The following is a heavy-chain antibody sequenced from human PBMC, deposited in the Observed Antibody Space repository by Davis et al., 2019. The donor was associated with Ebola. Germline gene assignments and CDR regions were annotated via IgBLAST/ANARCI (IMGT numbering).Heavy chain of an antibody. J-gene: IGHJ5*02. CDR2: IYYSGST. D-gene: IGHD2-2*01. Sequence: PSETLSLTCTVSGGSVSSGSYYWSWIRQPPGKGLEWIGYIYYSGSTNYNPSLKSRVTISVDTSKNQFSLKLSSVTAADTAVYYCARRGGYCSSTSCEHEYNWFDPWGQGTLVTVSS. CDR3: ARRGGYCSSTSCEHEYNWFDP. V-gene: IGHV4-61*01. CDR1: GGSVSSGSYY.